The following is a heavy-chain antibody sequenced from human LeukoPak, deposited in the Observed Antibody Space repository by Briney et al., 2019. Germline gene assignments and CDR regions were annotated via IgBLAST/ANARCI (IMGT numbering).Heavy chain of an antibody. CDR1: GGTFISYA. V-gene: IGHV1-69*05. J-gene: IGHJ2*01. CDR3: ARDRLRGYCSSTSCPTYWYFDL. D-gene: IGHD2-2*01. CDR2: IIPIFGTA. Sequence: SVKVSCKASGGTFISYAISWVRQAPGQGLEWMGGIIPIFGTANYAQKFQGRVTITTDESTSTAYMELSSLRSEDTAVYYCARDRLRGYCSSTSCPTYWYFDLWGRGTLVTVSS.